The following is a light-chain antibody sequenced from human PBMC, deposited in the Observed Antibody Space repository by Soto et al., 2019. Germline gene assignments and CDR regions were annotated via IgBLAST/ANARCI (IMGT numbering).Light chain of an antibody. CDR2: GAS. Sequence: EIVLTQSPATLSLSPGERATLSCRASQSVSSYLAWYQQKPGQAPRLLISGASNRATGIPDRFSGSGSGTDFTLTISRLEPEDFAVYYCQQYGSSPRTFGQGTEV. J-gene: IGKJ1*01. CDR3: QQYGSSPRT. CDR1: QSVSSY. V-gene: IGKV3-20*01.